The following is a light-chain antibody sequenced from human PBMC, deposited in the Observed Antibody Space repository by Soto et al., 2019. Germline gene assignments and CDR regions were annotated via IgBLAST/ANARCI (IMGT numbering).Light chain of an antibody. J-gene: IGKJ5*01. Sequence: ELVLTQSPGTLSLSPGETATLSCRASESIIIDYSAWYQQKPGQAPRLLIYATSRRATGIPDRFSGRGSETDFTLTITRMEHEDFAVYYCRQYGRSPLFGQGTRLEIK. CDR1: ESIIIDY. V-gene: IGKV3-20*01. CDR2: ATS. CDR3: RQYGRSPL.